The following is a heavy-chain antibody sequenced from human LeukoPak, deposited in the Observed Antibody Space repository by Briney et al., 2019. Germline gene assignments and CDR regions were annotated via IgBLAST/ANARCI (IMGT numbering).Heavy chain of an antibody. Sequence: GGSLRLSCAASGFTFSSFSMNWVRQAPGKGLEWVSAISGSGGSTYYADSVKGRFTISRDNSKNTLYLQMNSLRAEDTAVYYCAKEVGVAQLLSGWGQGTLVTVSS. CDR2: ISGSGGST. D-gene: IGHD2-2*01. J-gene: IGHJ4*02. CDR3: AKEVGVAQLLSG. V-gene: IGHV3-23*01. CDR1: GFTFSSFS.